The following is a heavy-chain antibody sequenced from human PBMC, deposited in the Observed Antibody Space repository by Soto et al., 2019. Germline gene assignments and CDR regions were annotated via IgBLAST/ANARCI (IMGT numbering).Heavy chain of an antibody. J-gene: IGHJ4*02. CDR1: GFSLTSSGVG. CDR3: VHAYAGSGSYYNDY. V-gene: IGHV2-5*02. Sequence: QITLKESGPTLVKPTQTLTVTCTFSGFSLTSSGVGVGWIRQPPGKALAWLALIYWDDDKRYSPSLKRRLTITKAASRNQVVLTMTNMDPVDTATYYCVHAYAGSGSYYNDYWGQGTLVTVSS. CDR2: IYWDDDK. D-gene: IGHD3-10*01.